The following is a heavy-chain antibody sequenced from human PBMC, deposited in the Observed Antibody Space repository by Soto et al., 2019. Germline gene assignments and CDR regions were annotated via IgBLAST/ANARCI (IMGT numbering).Heavy chain of an antibody. CDR3: ARPYSSNSNWFDP. J-gene: IGHJ5*02. CDR2: LRDDADDT. CDR1: GFTFSNYG. Sequence: QVQLVESGGGVVQPGRSLRLSCAASGFTFSNYGMHWVRQAPGKGLEWVAVLRDDADDTYYADSVKGRFTISRDNSKNTLYLQMRCLRAEDSAVYYCARPYSSNSNWFDPWGQGTLVTVSS. V-gene: IGHV3-33*01. D-gene: IGHD6-19*01.